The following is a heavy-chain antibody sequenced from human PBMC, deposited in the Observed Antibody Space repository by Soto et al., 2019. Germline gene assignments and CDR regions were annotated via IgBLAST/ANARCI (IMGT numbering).Heavy chain of an antibody. D-gene: IGHD6-13*01. J-gene: IGHJ6*02. CDR3: AKASRASGIAAAGTYSYYGMDV. Sequence: QVQLVESGGGVVQPGRSLRLSCAASGFTFSSYGMHWVRQAPGKGLEWVAVISYDGSNKYYADSVKGRFTISRDNSKNALYMQMNSLRAEDTAVYYCAKASRASGIAAAGTYSYYGMDVWGQGTTVTVSS. CDR1: GFTFSSYG. CDR2: ISYDGSNK. V-gene: IGHV3-30*18.